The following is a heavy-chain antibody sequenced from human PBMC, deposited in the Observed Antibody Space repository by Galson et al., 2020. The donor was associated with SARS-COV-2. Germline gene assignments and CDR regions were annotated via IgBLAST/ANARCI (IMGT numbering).Heavy chain of an antibody. CDR3: ATERTMGQQLPGGSFDY. CDR2: ISGSGGST. D-gene: IGHD6-13*01. CDR1: GFTFSSSA. J-gene: IGHJ4*02. V-gene: IGHV3-23*01. Sequence: QAGGSLRLSCAASGFTFSSSAMSWVRQAPGKGLEWVSAISGSGGSTYYADSVKGRFTISRDNSKNTLYLQMNSLRAEDTAVYYCATERTMGQQLPGGSFDYWGQGTLVTVSS.